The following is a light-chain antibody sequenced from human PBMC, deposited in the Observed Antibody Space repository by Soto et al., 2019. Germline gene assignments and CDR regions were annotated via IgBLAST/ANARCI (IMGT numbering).Light chain of an antibody. V-gene: IGLV1-44*01. CDR2: NND. CDR1: SSNIGRTT. Sequence: QSVVTQPPSASGTPGQRVTVSCSGSSSNIGRTTISWYRHLPGTAPKLLIYNNDQRPSGVPDRFSGSKSGTSASLAISGLQSEDEADYYCSSYTSSSTLVFATGTQLTVL. J-gene: IGLJ1*01. CDR3: SSYTSSSTLV.